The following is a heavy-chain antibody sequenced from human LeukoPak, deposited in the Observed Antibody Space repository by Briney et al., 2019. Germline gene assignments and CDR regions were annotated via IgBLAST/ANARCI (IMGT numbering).Heavy chain of an antibody. Sequence: ASVKVSCKASGYSFTGYHIHWVRQAPGQGLEWMGWVNPKSGDTDYAQKFTDRVTMTRDTSITTTNLELPRLTADDTAVYYCARVQVYCSDGRCLFWGQGTLVSVSS. D-gene: IGHD2-15*01. CDR1: GYSFTGYH. CDR2: VNPKSGDT. V-gene: IGHV1-2*02. CDR3: ARVQVYCSDGRCLF. J-gene: IGHJ4*02.